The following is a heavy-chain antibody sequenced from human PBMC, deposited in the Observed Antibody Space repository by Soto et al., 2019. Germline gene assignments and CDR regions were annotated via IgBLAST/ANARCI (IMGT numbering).Heavy chain of an antibody. J-gene: IGHJ6*02. V-gene: IGHV3-30-3*01. CDR3: ARDHITGTTLGYYGMDV. CDR2: ISYDGSNK. CDR1: GFTFSSYA. D-gene: IGHD1-7*01. Sequence: GGSLRLSCAASGFTFSSYAMHWVRQAPGKGLEWVAVISYDGSNKYYADSVKGRFTISRDNSKNTLYLQMNSLRAEDTAVYYCARDHITGTTLGYYGMDVWGQGTTVTVSS.